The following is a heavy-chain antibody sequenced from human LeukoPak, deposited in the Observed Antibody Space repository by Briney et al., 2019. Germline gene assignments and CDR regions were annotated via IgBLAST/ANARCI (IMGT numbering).Heavy chain of an antibody. CDR3: ARGPITVTTYYYYYMDV. J-gene: IGHJ6*03. CDR1: GYTFTSYD. CDR2: MNPNSGNT. V-gene: IGHV1-8*03. D-gene: IGHD4-11*01. Sequence: ASVKVSCKASGYTFTSYDINWVRQATGQGLEWMGWMNPNSGNTGYAQKFQGRVTITRNTSISTAYMELSSLRSEDTAVYYCARGPITVTTYYYYYMDVWGKGTTVTVSS.